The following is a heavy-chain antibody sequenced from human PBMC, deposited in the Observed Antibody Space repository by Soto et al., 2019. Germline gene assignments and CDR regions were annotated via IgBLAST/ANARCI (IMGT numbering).Heavy chain of an antibody. D-gene: IGHD2-15*01. CDR1: GGSISSGGYY. CDR3: ARVMGVASGGPLDS. Sequence: PSETLSLTCTVSGGSISSGGYYWSWIRQHPGKGLEWIGYIYYSGSTYYNPSLKSRVTISVDTSKNQFSLKLSSVTAADTAVYYCARVMGVASGGPLDSWGQGTQVTVSS. CDR2: IYYSGST. V-gene: IGHV4-31*03. J-gene: IGHJ4*02.